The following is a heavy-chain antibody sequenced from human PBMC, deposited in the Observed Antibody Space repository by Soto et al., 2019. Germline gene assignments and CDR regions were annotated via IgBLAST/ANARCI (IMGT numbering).Heavy chain of an antibody. Sequence: SETLSLTCAVYGGSFSGYYWSWIRQPPGKGLEWIGEINHSGSTNYNPSLKSRVTISVDTSKNQFSLKLSSVTAADTAVYYCARSRSWYPFDYWGQGTLVTVSS. V-gene: IGHV4-34*01. D-gene: IGHD6-13*01. CDR2: INHSGST. CDR3: ARSRSWYPFDY. CDR1: GGSFSGYY. J-gene: IGHJ4*02.